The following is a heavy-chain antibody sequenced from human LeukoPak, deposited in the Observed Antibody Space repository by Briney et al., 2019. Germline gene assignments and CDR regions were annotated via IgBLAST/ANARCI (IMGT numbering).Heavy chain of an antibody. J-gene: IGHJ4*02. Sequence: GGPLRLSCAASGFTFSSYWMHWVRQAPGKGLVWVSRINSDGSRTSYADSVKGRFTISRDNAKNTLYLQMNSLRAEDTAVYFCVKGSAAVGDNTRLFDYWGQGTLVTVSS. CDR1: GFTFSSYW. D-gene: IGHD1-26*01. CDR3: VKGSAAVGDNTRLFDY. V-gene: IGHV3-74*01. CDR2: INSDGSRT.